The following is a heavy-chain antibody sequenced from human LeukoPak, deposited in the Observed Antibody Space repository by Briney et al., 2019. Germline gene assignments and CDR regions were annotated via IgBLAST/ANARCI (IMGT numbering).Heavy chain of an antibody. Sequence: PSETLSLTCAVYGGSFSGYYWSWIRQPPGKGLEWIGEINHSGSTNYNPSLKSRVTISVDRSKNQFSLKLTSVTAADTAVYHCARHMGTVVTGTGGDAFDTWGQGTMVTVSS. CDR3: ARHMGTVVTGTGGDAFDT. D-gene: IGHD2-8*02. V-gene: IGHV4-34*01. J-gene: IGHJ3*02. CDR2: INHSGST. CDR1: GGSFSGYY.